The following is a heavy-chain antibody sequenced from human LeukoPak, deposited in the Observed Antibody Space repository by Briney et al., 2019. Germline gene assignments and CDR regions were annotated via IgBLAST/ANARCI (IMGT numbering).Heavy chain of an antibody. CDR1: GFTFSSYA. V-gene: IGHV3-23*01. D-gene: IGHD2-15*01. CDR3: ASTTSRYCSGGVLCRSFDY. J-gene: IGHJ4*02. Sequence: QPGGSLRLSCAASGFTFSSYAMSWVRQAPGKGLEWVSAISGSGGSTYYADSVKGRFTISRDNSKNTLYLQMNSLRAEDTAVYYCASTTSRYCSGGVLCRSFDYWGQGTLVTVSS. CDR2: ISGSGGST.